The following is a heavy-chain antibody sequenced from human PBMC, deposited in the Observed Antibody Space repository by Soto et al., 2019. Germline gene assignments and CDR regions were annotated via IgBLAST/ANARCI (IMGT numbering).Heavy chain of an antibody. Sequence: EVQLLESGGDLVQPGGSLRLSCVASGFTFGSRAMSWVRQAPGEGLEWVSTITDSGGDSKYADSVRGRFTVSRDNSRNTLYLQMSSLRAEDSAVYYCARGLKDSYPGSRIFDFWGRGTLVTVSS. CDR1: GFTFGSRA. CDR2: ITDSGGDS. V-gene: IGHV3-23*01. J-gene: IGHJ4*02. CDR3: ARGLKDSYPGSRIFDF. D-gene: IGHD3-10*01.